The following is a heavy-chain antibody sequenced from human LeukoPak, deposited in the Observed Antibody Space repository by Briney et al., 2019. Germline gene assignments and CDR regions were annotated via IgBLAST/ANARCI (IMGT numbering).Heavy chain of an antibody. J-gene: IGHJ4*02. CDR2: IKKDGSEK. CDR3: ARADWDTAMIDY. CDR1: GFTFRSYW. D-gene: IGHD5-18*01. Sequence: PGGSLRLSCAASGFTFRSYWMSWVRQAPGKGLEWVANIKKDGSEKYYVDSVKGRFTISRDNAKNSLYLQMNSLRAEDTAVYYCARADWDTAMIDYWGQGTLVTVSS. V-gene: IGHV3-7*01.